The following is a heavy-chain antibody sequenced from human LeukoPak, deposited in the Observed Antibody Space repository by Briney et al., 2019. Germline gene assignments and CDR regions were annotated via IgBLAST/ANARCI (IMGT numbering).Heavy chain of an antibody. D-gene: IGHD3-9*01. Sequence: SSETLSLTCTVSGGSIGSYYWSWIRQPAGKGLEWIGRIYTSGSTNYNPSLKSRVTMSVDTSKNQFSLKLSSVTAADTAVYYCARDATPYDILTGYSSDGYFDYWGQGTLVTVSS. J-gene: IGHJ4*02. CDR3: ARDATPYDILTGYSSDGYFDY. V-gene: IGHV4-4*07. CDR2: IYTSGST. CDR1: GGSIGSYY.